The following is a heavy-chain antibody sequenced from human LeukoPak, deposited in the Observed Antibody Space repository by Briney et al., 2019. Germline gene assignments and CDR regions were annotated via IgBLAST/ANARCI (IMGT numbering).Heavy chain of an antibody. CDR1: GGTFSSYA. D-gene: IGHD1-1*01. V-gene: IGHV1-69*06. Sequence: GASVKVSCKASGGTFSSYAISWVRQAPGQGLEWMGGIIPIFGTANYAQKFQGRVTITADKSTSTAYMELSSLRSEDAAVYYCARDHVYDWNDEYYYYYMDVWGKGTTVTVSS. CDR2: IIPIFGTA. CDR3: ARDHVYDWNDEYYYYYMDV. J-gene: IGHJ6*03.